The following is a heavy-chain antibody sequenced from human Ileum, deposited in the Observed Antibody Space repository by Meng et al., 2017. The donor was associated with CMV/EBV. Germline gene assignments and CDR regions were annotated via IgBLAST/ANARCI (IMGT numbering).Heavy chain of an antibody. Sequence: GESLKISCVASDNSVRYYAMDWVRQAPGKGPEWVANIKQDGGEKYFVDSVKGRFTISRDNAKNSLYLQMSSLRAEDTAVYYCARDRDHVPQDGYYDMDVWGQGTTVTVSS. CDR3: ARDRDHVPQDGYYDMDV. J-gene: IGHJ6*02. D-gene: IGHD3-10*02. CDR2: IKQDGGEK. V-gene: IGHV3-7*01. CDR1: DNSVRYYA.